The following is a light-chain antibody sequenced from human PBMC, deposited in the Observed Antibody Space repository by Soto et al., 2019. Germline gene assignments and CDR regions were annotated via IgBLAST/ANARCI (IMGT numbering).Light chain of an antibody. V-gene: IGLV2-14*01. Sequence: QSALTQPASVSGSPGQSITISCTGTSSDVGGYNYVSWYQQHPGKAPKLMIYEVSKRSSGVSNRFSGGKAGNTASLIISGRLADAGADYYCCSYTTSSTPEVFGGGTKRTVL. CDR2: EVS. CDR3: CSYTTSSTPEV. CDR1: SSDVGGYNY. J-gene: IGLJ3*02.